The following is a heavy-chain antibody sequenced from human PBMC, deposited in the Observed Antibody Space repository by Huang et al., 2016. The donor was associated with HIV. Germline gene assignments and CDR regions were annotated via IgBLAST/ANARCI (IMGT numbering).Heavy chain of an antibody. D-gene: IGHD6-19*01. V-gene: IGHV4-34*01. CDR2: VNHGGST. CDR1: GGSLYGYY. J-gene: IGHJ2*01. CDR3: ATSRSGSGWFLDI. Sequence: QVQLYQWGAGPLRPSETLSLTCGVSGGSLYGYYWNWLRQSPGGGREWIGEVNHGGSTKYDPSLKSRVTISVDTSKIQCSLNLTSVTATDTAEYYCATSRSGSGWFLDIWGRGTLVSVS.